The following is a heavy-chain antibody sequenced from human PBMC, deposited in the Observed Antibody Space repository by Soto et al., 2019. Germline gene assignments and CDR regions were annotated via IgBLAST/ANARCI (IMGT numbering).Heavy chain of an antibody. Sequence: SETLSLTCTVSGGSISSSSYYWGWIRQPPGKGLEWIGSIYYSGSTYYNPSLKSRVTISVDTSKNQFSLKLSSVTAADTAVYYCARKSFESSGEKALYDYYYYYIDVCGKGTTVTVSS. J-gene: IGHJ6*03. CDR3: ARKSFESSGEKALYDYYYYYIDV. V-gene: IGHV4-39*01. CDR1: GGSISSSSYY. CDR2: IYYSGST. D-gene: IGHD2-8*01.